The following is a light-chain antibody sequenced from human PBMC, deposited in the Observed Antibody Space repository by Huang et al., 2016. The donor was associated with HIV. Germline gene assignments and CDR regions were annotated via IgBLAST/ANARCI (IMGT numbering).Light chain of an antibody. V-gene: IGKV1-9*01. CDR3: QQLNGYPLT. Sequence: IQLTQSPSSLSASVGDRVTISCRASQGISSYLAWYQQKPGKATKLLIYAASTLQSGVTSRFSGSGSGTDFTLTITSLQPEDFATYYCQQLNGYPLTFGGGTKVEIK. CDR1: QGISSY. J-gene: IGKJ4*01. CDR2: AAS.